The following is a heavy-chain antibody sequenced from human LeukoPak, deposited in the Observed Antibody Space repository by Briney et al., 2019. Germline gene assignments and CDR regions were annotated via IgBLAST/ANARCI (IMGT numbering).Heavy chain of an antibody. D-gene: IGHD3-3*01. CDR3: AREGDFWSGSGTQH. Sequence: GSSVKVSCKASGGTFSSYAISWVRQAPGQGLEWMGGIIPIFGTANYAQKFQGRVTITADESTSTVYMELSSLRSEDTAVYYCAREGDFWSGSGTQHWGQGTLVTVSS. J-gene: IGHJ1*01. V-gene: IGHV1-69*01. CDR1: GGTFSSYA. CDR2: IIPIFGTA.